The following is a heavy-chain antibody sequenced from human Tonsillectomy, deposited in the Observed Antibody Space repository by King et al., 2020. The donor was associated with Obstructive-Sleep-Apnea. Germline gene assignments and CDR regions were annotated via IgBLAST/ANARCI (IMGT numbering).Heavy chain of an antibody. CDR3: AGGYIRLYYDFWSDGWFDP. J-gene: IGHJ5*02. D-gene: IGHD3-3*01. CDR2: IYYSGST. Sequence: LQLQESGPGLVKPSETLSLTCTVSGGSISSSSYYWGWIRQPPGKGLEWIGSIYYSGSTYYNPSLKSRVTISVDTSKNQFSLKLSSVTAADTAVYYCAGGYIRLYYDFWSDGWFDPWGQGTLVTVSS. V-gene: IGHV4-39*07. CDR1: GGSISSSSYY.